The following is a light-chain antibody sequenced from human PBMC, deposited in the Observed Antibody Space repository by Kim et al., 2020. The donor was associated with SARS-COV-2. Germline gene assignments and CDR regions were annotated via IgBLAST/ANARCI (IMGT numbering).Light chain of an antibody. CDR3: ATWDDSLNAAV. Sequence: QSVLTQPPSTSGSPGQSVTISCSGSSSNIGSNTVNWYQQLPRTAPKLLIYSRNQRPSGVPDRFSGSKSGTSASLAISGLQSDVEADYYCATWDDSLNAAVF. CDR2: SRN. CDR1: SSNIGSNT. V-gene: IGLV1-44*01. J-gene: IGLJ7*01.